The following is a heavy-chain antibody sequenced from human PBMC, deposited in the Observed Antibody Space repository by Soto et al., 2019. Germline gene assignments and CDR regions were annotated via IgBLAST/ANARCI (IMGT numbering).Heavy chain of an antibody. CDR2: INDSGST. Sequence: PSETLYLTCAVSGGSFRGYFWSGIRQSPDKGLEWIGEINDSGSTYYNPSFKSRLTISVDTSKSQISLTLTSVTAADSAVYYCQGGDFWGQGTRVTVSS. J-gene: IGHJ4*02. V-gene: IGHV4-34*01. CDR1: GGSFRGYF. CDR3: QGGDF. D-gene: IGHD3-16*01.